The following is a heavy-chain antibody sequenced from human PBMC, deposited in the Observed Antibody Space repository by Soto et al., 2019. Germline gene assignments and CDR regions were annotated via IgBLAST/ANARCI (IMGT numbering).Heavy chain of an antibody. J-gene: IGHJ4*02. CDR3: ARGIQLWSYYFDY. Sequence: SXTLSLTCTVSGGSISSGDYYWSWIRQPPGKALEWIGYIYYSGSTYYNPSLKSRVTISVDTSKNQFSLKLSSVTAADTAVYYCARGIQLWSYYFDYWGQGTLVTVSS. CDR1: GGSISSGDYY. CDR2: IYYSGST. V-gene: IGHV4-30-4*01. D-gene: IGHD5-18*01.